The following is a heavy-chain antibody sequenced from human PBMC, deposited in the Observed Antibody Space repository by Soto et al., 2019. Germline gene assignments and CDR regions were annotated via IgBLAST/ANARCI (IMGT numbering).Heavy chain of an antibody. Sequence: QVQLQGSGPGLVKPSQTLSLTCTVSGGSINIGGYYWSWIRQHPGKGLEWIGYIYYSGSTFYNPSLKSRVTISFDTSKNQFSLKLNSVTAADTAVYYGGRTAWHFFDYWGQGTLVTVSS. CDR2: IYYSGST. D-gene: IGHD3-3*02. J-gene: IGHJ4*02. CDR3: GRTAWHFFDY. CDR1: GGSINIGGYY. V-gene: IGHV4-31*03.